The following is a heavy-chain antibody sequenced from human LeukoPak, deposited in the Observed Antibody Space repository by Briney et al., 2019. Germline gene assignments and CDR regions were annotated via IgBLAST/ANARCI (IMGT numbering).Heavy chain of an antibody. CDR3: ARAGRFTSGRSYFFDN. J-gene: IGHJ4*02. D-gene: IGHD3-3*01. CDR2: VSYSGNT. Sequence: SETLSLTCSVSGGSISGYYWSWIRQPPGKGLEWIAYVSYSGNTNYTPSLKNRVSISVDTSKNRFSLQLRSVTAVDTAFYYCARAGRFTSGRSYFFDNWGQGTLVTVS. CDR1: GGSISGYY. V-gene: IGHV4-59*13.